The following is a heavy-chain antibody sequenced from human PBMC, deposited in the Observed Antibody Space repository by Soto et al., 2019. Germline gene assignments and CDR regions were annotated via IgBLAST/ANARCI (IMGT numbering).Heavy chain of an antibody. Sequence: PGGSLRLSCAASGFTFSSYAMSWVRQAPGKGLEWVSAISGSGGSTYYADSVKGRFTISRDNSKNTLYLQMNSLRAEDTAVYYCAKEHVVLMVYAIGFDYWGQGTLVTVSS. CDR2: ISGSGGST. D-gene: IGHD2-8*01. CDR1: GFTFSSYA. CDR3: AKEHVVLMVYAIGFDY. J-gene: IGHJ4*02. V-gene: IGHV3-23*01.